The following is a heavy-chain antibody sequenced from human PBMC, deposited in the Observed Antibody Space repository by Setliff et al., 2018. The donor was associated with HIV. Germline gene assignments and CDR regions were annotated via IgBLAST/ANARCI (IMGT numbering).Heavy chain of an antibody. CDR1: GGSISTYY. CDR3: ARVQMAYAAFDV. Sequence: ASETLSLTCTVSGGSISTYYWSWIRQPPGKGLDWIGSIYFTGSSDNNPSLKSRVTLSVDTSKHQFSLKLSSATAADTAVYYCARVQMAYAAFDVWGQGTMVTVSS. CDR2: IYFTGSS. D-gene: IGHD4-17*01. J-gene: IGHJ3*01. V-gene: IGHV4-59*01.